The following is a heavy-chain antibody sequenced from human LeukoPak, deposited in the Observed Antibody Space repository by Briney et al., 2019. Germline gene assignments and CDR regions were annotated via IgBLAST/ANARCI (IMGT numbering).Heavy chain of an antibody. V-gene: IGHV3-33*01. CDR3: ARDERGMDV. CDR1: GFTFSSYG. J-gene: IGHJ6*02. CDR2: IWYDGSKK. Sequence: GGSLRLSCAASGFTFSSYGMHWVRQAPGKGLEWVVVIWYDGSKKYYADSVKGRLTISRDNSKNTLYLQMNSLRAEDTAVYYCARDERGMDVWGQGTTVTVSS.